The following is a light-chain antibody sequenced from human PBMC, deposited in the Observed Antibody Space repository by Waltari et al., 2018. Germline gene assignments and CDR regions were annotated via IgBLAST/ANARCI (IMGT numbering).Light chain of an antibody. Sequence: DIVMTQSPLSLPVTPGEPASIYCRSSQSLLHSNGYNYLDWYLQKPGQSPQLLIYLGSNRASGVPDRFSGSGSGTDFTLKISRVEAEDVGVYYCMQALQTPPGFGGGTKVEIK. CDR1: QSLLHSNGYNY. CDR2: LGS. J-gene: IGKJ4*01. CDR3: MQALQTPPG. V-gene: IGKV2-28*01.